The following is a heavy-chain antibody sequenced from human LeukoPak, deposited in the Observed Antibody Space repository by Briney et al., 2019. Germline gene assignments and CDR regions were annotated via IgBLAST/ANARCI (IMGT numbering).Heavy chain of an antibody. Sequence: PGGSLRLSCAASGFTFSLSWMHWVRQAPGKGLEWVSSINYDARSRTYADSVKGRLTLSRDNAENTLFLQMNSLRVEDSAIYSCVRGAGPGTPFDWGQGILVTVSS. CDR1: GFTFSLSW. J-gene: IGHJ1*01. D-gene: IGHD1-1*01. V-gene: IGHV3-74*01. CDR2: INYDARSR. CDR3: VRGAGPGTPFD.